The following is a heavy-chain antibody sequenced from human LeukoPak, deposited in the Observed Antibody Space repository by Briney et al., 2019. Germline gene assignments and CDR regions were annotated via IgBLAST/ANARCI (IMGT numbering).Heavy chain of an antibody. Sequence: ASVKVSCKASGYTFSNFYMHWVRQVPGQGLEWMGIINPSGGSTSYAQKFQGRVTMTRDTSTSTVYMDLSSLRSEDTAAYYCARGLSLTDTCMVFWGQGTLVTVSS. CDR2: INPSGGST. CDR1: GYTFSNFY. CDR3: ARGLSLTDTCMVF. V-gene: IGHV1-46*01. J-gene: IGHJ4*02. D-gene: IGHD5-18*01.